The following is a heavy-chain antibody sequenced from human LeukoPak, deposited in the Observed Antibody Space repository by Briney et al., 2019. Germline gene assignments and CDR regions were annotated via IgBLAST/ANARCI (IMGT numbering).Heavy chain of an antibody. V-gene: IGHV1-46*01. Sequence: ASVKVSCKASGYTFTSYYMHWVRQAPGQGLEWMGIINPSGGSTSYAQRFRGRVTMTRDTSTSTVYMEVSSLRSEDTAVYYCATRKFGDYFFDHWGQGTLVTVSS. CDR2: INPSGGST. CDR1: GYTFTSYY. CDR3: ATRKFGDYFFDH. D-gene: IGHD3-10*01. J-gene: IGHJ4*02.